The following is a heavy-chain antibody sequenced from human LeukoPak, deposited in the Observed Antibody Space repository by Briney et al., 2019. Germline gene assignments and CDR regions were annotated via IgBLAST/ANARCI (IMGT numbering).Heavy chain of an antibody. V-gene: IGHV3-72*01. CDR2: TRNKANSYTT. D-gene: IGHD3-22*01. CDR1: GFTFSDHY. CDR3: VRGSDSSGYYLFDY. J-gene: IGHJ4*02. Sequence: GGSLRLSCEASGFTFSDHYMDWVRQVPGKGLEWVGRTRNKANSYTTEYAASVKGRFTISRDDSKNSLYLQMNSLKTEDTAVYYCVRGSDSSGYYLFDYWGQGTLVTVSS.